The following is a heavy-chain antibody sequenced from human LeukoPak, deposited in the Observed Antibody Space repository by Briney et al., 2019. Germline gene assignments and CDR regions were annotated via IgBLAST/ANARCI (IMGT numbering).Heavy chain of an antibody. V-gene: IGHV4-39*01. CDR1: GGAISNDNFY. Sequence: SETLSLTCTVSGGAISNDNFYWGCVRQPPGKGLEWVGSINYSGTTYYNPSLRSRVSISVDTSRTQFFLRLNSVTAADTAVYYCARLFDSWGQGILVTVSS. CDR2: INYSGTT. CDR3: ARLFDS. J-gene: IGHJ4*02.